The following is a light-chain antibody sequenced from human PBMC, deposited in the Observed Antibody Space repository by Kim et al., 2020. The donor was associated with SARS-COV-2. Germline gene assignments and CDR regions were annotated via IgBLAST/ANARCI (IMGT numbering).Light chain of an antibody. CDR3: QKYNNWPPLT. J-gene: IGKJ4*01. V-gene: IGKV3-15*01. CDR2: GAS. Sequence: ILMTQSPATLSVSPGERATLSCRASQSVSSNLAWYQQKPGQAPMPLIAGASTMATGIPARFSGSESGTEFTLTISSLQSEDFAVYYCQKYNNWPPLTFGGGSKVDIK. CDR1: QSVSSN.